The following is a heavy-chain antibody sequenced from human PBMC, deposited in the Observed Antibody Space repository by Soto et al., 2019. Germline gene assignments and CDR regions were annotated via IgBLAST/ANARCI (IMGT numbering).Heavy chain of an antibody. CDR2: ISGSGGST. CDR3: AKDSGFVVVAAPMDV. D-gene: IGHD2-15*01. CDR1: GFTFSSYA. Sequence: GGSLRLSCAASGFTFSSYAMSWVRQAPGKGLEWVSAISGSGGSTYYADSVKGRFTISRDNSKNTLYLQMNSLRAEDTAVYYCAKDSGFVVVAAPMDVWGKGTTVTVSS. J-gene: IGHJ6*04. V-gene: IGHV3-23*01.